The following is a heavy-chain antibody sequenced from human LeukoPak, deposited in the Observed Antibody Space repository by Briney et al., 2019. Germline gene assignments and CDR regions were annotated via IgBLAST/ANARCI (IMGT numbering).Heavy chain of an antibody. CDR3: AKDLFLFFGDT. V-gene: IGHV3-23*01. Sequence: QTGGSLRLSCAASGFTFTSYLMNWVRQAPGKGLEWVATIASDGFMAYYADSLKGRFVISRDNSQQTIYLQMNSLRADDTAVYYCAKDLFLFFGDTRGQGTLVTVSS. J-gene: IGHJ5*02. CDR2: IASDGFMA. CDR1: GFTFTSYL. D-gene: IGHD3/OR15-3a*01.